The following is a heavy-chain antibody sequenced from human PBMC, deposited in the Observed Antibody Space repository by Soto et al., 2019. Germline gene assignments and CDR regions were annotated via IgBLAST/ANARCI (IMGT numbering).Heavy chain of an antibody. Sequence: GGSLRLSCAASGFTFDDYTMHWVHQAPGKGLEWVSLISWDGGSTYYADSVKGRFTISRDNSKNSLYLQMNSLRTEDTALYYCAKDLEEQRLAYYYYYGMDVWGQGTTVTVSS. V-gene: IGHV3-43*01. D-gene: IGHD6-25*01. J-gene: IGHJ6*02. CDR1: GFTFDDYT. CDR3: AKDLEEQRLAYYYYYGMDV. CDR2: ISWDGGST.